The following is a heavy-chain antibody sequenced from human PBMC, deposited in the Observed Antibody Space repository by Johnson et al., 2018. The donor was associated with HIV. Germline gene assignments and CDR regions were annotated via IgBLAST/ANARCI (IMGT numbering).Heavy chain of an antibody. J-gene: IGHJ3*02. CDR3: ARHGTTVVTRGAFDI. CDR1: GFTFSSYG. CDR2: ISYDGSNK. Sequence: QVQLVESGGGVVQPGRSLRLSCAASGFTFSSYGMHWVRQAPGKGLEWVAVISYDGSNKYYADSVKGRFTSSRDNSKNTLYLQMNSLRAEDTAVYYCARHGTTVVTRGAFDILGQGTMVTVSS. D-gene: IGHD4-23*01. V-gene: IGHV3-30*03.